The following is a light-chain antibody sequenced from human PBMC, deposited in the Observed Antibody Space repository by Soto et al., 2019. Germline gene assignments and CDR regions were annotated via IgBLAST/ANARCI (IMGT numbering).Light chain of an antibody. V-gene: IGKV1-39*01. CDR2: ASS. Sequence: DIQMTQSPSSLSASVGDRVTITCRASQSIRDYLNWYQQKPGKAPNLLIYASSILQSGVPSRFSGSGSGTDFTLTITSLQPEDFATYYCQQSRGTSLTFGGGTKVEVK. CDR1: QSIRDY. J-gene: IGKJ4*01. CDR3: QQSRGTSLT.